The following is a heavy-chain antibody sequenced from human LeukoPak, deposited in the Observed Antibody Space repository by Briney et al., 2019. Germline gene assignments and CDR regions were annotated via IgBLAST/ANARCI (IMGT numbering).Heavy chain of an antibody. D-gene: IGHD6-19*01. CDR2: INHSGST. CDR3: AVYSSGWVDY. Sequence: PSETLSLTCTVSGYSISSGYYWGWIRQPPGKGLEWIGEINHSGSTNYNPSLKSRVTISVDTSKNQFSLKLSSVTAADTAVYYCAVYSSGWVDYWGQGTLVTVSS. J-gene: IGHJ4*02. V-gene: IGHV4-38-2*02. CDR1: GYSISSGYY.